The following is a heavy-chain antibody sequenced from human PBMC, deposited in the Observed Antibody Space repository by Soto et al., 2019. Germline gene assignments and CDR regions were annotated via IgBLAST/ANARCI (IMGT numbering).Heavy chain of an antibody. V-gene: IGHV3-73*02. Sequence: EVQLVESGGGLVQPGGSLELSCAASGFIFSGSAIHWVRQASGKGMEWVGRIRSRANNFATSSAASVKGRFTFSRDDSKNTAYLQMNPRQPEDTAVYYCARGQGAAIGDYYYHGMDVCGQGTTVTVSS. CDR3: ARGQGAAIGDYYYHGMDV. CDR2: IRSRANNFAT. D-gene: IGHD2-2*02. J-gene: IGHJ6*02. CDR1: GFIFSGSA.